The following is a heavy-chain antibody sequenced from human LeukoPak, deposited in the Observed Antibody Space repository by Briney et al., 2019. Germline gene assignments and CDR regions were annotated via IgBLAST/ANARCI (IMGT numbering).Heavy chain of an antibody. D-gene: IGHD2-15*01. CDR3: TRALYCSAGSCYSNF. V-gene: IGHV4-61*02. Sequence: KPSETLSLTCTVSGGSISSGSYYWSWIRQPAGKGLEWIGRIYTSGSTYYNPSIKSRVTITIDRSKNQFSLKLSSVTAADTAVYYCTRALYCSAGSCYSNFWGQGSLATVSS. CDR1: GGSISSGSYY. CDR2: IYTSGST. J-gene: IGHJ4*02.